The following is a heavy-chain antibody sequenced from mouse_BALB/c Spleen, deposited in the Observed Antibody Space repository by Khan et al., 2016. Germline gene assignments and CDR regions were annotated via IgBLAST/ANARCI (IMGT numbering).Heavy chain of an antibody. CDR1: GFSITSDYS. CDR3: ARYYCGGAPWFAY. CDR2: IHYSGST. V-gene: IGHV3-1*02. D-gene: IGHD1-1*01. Sequence: VQLKQSGPDLVKPSQSLSLTCTVTGFSITSDYSWHWIRQFPGNKLEWMGYIHYSGSTNYNPSLKSRISITRDTSKNQFFLQLNSVTTEDTATFNCARYYCGGAPWFAYWGQGTLVTVSA. J-gene: IGHJ3*01.